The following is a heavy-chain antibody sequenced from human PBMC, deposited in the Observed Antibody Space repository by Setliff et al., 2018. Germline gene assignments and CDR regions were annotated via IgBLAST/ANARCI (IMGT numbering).Heavy chain of an antibody. CDR2: IYHSGNT. CDR3: AREQWLDPPGYYYMDV. Sequence: ASETLSLTCAVSGYSIGSGYYWGWIRQPPGKGLEWIGSIYHSGNTYYNPSLKSRVTISIDTSKNQFSLKLNSVTAADMAVYYCAREQWLDPPGYYYMDVWAKGTTVTVSS. D-gene: IGHD6-19*01. J-gene: IGHJ6*03. V-gene: IGHV4-38-2*02. CDR1: GYSIGSGYY.